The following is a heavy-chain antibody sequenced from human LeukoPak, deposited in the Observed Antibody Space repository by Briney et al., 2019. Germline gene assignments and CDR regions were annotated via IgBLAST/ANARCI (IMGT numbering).Heavy chain of an antibody. Sequence: GGSLRLSCAASGFTVSSNYMSWVRQAPGKGLEWVSVIYSGGSTYYADSVKGRFTISRDNSKNTLYLQMNSLRAEDTAVYYCARVVAGDYEVDIWGQGTMVTVSS. CDR1: GFTVSSNY. D-gene: IGHD4-17*01. CDR2: IYSGGST. CDR3: ARVVAGDYEVDI. J-gene: IGHJ3*02. V-gene: IGHV3-66*01.